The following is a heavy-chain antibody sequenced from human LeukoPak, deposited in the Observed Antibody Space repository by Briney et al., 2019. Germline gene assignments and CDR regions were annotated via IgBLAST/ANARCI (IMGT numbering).Heavy chain of an antibody. D-gene: IGHD7-27*01. J-gene: IGHJ4*02. V-gene: IGHV3-48*02. CDR1: AFTFSTYG. CDR3: ARSLPRSTGDPLGY. CDR2: ISSSSIII. Sequence: GGSLRLSCAASAFTFSTYGMNWVRQAPGKGLEWVSYISSSSIIIYYADSVKGRFTISRDNAKNSLFLQMNSLRDEDTAVYYCARSLPRSTGDPLGYWGQGTLVTVSS.